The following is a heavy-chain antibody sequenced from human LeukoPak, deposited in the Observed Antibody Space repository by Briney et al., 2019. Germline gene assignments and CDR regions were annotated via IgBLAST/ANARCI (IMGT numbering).Heavy chain of an antibody. J-gene: IGHJ4*02. D-gene: IGHD1-14*01. CDR3: AREEPAYYFDY. V-gene: IGHV3-30-3*01. Sequence: GGSLRLSCAAAGFSFSSYAMHWVRQAPGKGLEWVAVISFDGSNKYYADSVKGRFTISRDNSKNTLYLQMNSLRAEDTAVYYCAREEPAYYFDYWGQGTLVTVSS. CDR1: GFSFSSYA. CDR2: ISFDGSNK.